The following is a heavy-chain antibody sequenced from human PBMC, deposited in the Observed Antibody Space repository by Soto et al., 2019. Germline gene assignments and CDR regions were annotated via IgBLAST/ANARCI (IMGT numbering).Heavy chain of an antibody. CDR2: IDQSGRT. CDR3: ATRRGYCTNNRCYPIGGEA. V-gene: IGHV4-34*01. CDR1: GGSSSAYS. D-gene: IGHD2-2*01. J-gene: IGHJ6*02. Sequence: AETLSLTCGVYGGSSSAYSWSWIRQPPGKGLKWIGEIDQSGRTNYKPSLKSRVTISIDTSKNQFSLKVKSVTAADTAVYYCATRRGYCTNNRCYPIGGEAWGQGTTVNVSS.